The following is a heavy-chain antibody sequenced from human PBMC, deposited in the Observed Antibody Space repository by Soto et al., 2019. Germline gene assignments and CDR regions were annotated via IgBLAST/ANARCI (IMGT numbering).Heavy chain of an antibody. CDR1: GGSISSGDYY. CDR3: ARDPSYGDYYYGMDV. J-gene: IGHJ6*02. CDR2: IYYGGST. Sequence: SETLSLTCTVSGGSISSGDYYWSWIRQPPGKGLEWIGYIYYGGSTYYNPSLKSRVTISVDTSKNQFSLKLSSVTAADTAVYYCARDPSYGDYYYGMDVWGQGTTVTVSS. D-gene: IGHD4-17*01. V-gene: IGHV4-30-4*01.